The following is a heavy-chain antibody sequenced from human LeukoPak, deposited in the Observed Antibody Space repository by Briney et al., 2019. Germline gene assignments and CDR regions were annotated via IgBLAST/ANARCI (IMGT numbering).Heavy chain of an antibody. D-gene: IGHD3-22*01. CDR1: GYTFTGYY. CDR3: ASYYYDSSGYSFDY. V-gene: IGHV1-2*06. Sequence: ASVKVSCKASGYTFTGYYMHWVRQAPGQGLEWMGRINPNSGGTNYAQKFQGRVTMTRDMSISTAYMELSRLRSDDTAVYYCASYYYDSSGYSFDYWGQGTLVIVSS. J-gene: IGHJ4*02. CDR2: INPNSGGT.